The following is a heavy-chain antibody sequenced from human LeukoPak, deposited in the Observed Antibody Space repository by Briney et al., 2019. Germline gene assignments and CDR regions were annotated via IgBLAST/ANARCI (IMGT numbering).Heavy chain of an antibody. CDR3: VKPNLAVAGTRYFDS. V-gene: IGHV3-64D*06. J-gene: IGHJ4*02. CDR1: GFTFSSYP. Sequence: GGSLRLSCSASGFTFSSYPMHWVRQAPRKELEYVSAINNCGDSTYYADSVKGRFTISRDNSKNTLYLQMSSLRAEDTAVYSCVKPNLAVAGTRYFDSWGQGTLVTVSS. D-gene: IGHD6-19*01. CDR2: INNCGDST.